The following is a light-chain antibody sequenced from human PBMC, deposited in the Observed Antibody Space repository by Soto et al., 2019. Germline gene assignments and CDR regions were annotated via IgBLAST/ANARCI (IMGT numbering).Light chain of an antibody. CDR1: SSDVGGYNY. J-gene: IGLJ2*01. CDR2: DVD. V-gene: IGLV2-14*01. Sequence: QSVLTQPASVSGSPGQSITISCTGTSSDVGGYNYVSWYQQHPGKDPKLMIYDVDIRPSGVSNRFSGSKSVNTASLTISVLQDAHEADYYCSSYTSTDTLVFGGGTTLTVL. CDR3: SSYTSTDTLV.